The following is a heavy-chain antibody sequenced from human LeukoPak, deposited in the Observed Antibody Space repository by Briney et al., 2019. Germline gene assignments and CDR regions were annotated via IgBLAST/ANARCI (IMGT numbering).Heavy chain of an antibody. Sequence: GGSLRLSCAASGFTFSSYEMNWVRQAPGKGLEWVSYISSSGSTIYYADSVKGRFTISRDNAKNSLYLQMNSLRAEDTAVYYCARENTLIAAAVPSGYYYYMDVWGKGTTVTVSS. J-gene: IGHJ6*03. CDR1: GFTFSSYE. CDR2: ISSSGSTI. V-gene: IGHV3-48*03. CDR3: ARENTLIAAAVPSGYYYYMDV. D-gene: IGHD6-13*01.